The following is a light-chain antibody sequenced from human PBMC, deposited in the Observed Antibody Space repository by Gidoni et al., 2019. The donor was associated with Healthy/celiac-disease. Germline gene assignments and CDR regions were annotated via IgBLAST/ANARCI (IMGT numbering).Light chain of an antibody. Sequence: DTQMTQSPSSVSASVGDRVTLPCRASQGISSWLAWCQQKPGKAPKLLIYAASSLQSGVPPRFSGSGSGTDFSLTIISLQPQDFATDYCQQANSFPPTFGGGTKVEIK. V-gene: IGKV1-12*01. CDR2: AAS. CDR1: QGISSW. J-gene: IGKJ4*01. CDR3: QQANSFPPT.